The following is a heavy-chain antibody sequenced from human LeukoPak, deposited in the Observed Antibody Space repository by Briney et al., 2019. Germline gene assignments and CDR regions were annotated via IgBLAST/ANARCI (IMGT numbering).Heavy chain of an antibody. CDR3: ARDMSQWLDDAFDI. CDR2: INSDGSST. J-gene: IGHJ3*02. V-gene: IGHV3-74*01. Sequence: PGGSLRLSCAASGFTFSNYWMHWVRQAPGKGLVWVSRINSDGSSTSYADSVKGRFTISRDNAKNTLYLQMNSLRAEDTAVYYCARDMSQWLDDAFDIWGQGTMVTVPS. CDR1: GFTFSNYW. D-gene: IGHD6-19*01.